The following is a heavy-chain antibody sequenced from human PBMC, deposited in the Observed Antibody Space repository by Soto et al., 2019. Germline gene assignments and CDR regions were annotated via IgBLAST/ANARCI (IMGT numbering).Heavy chain of an antibody. J-gene: IGHJ6*02. CDR2: VNHSGST. CDR3: VRLKTNYGMDV. Sequence: QVQLQQWGAGLLKPSETLSLTCAVYGGSFSGYYWNWIRQPPGKGLEWIGEVNHSGSTNYYPSLKSRVTVSVDTSKNQFSLKLNSVTAADTAVYYCVRLKTNYGMDVWGQGTTVTVSS. V-gene: IGHV4-34*01. D-gene: IGHD4-17*01. CDR1: GGSFSGYY.